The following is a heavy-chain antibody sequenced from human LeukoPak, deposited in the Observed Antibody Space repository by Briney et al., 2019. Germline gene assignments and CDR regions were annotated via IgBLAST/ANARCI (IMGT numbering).Heavy chain of an antibody. D-gene: IGHD3-3*01. CDR3: ARVWDFWSGSNWFDP. CDR1: GGSISSYY. Sequence: SETLSLTCTVSGGSISSYYWSWIRQPPGKGLEWIGYIYYSGSTNYNPSLKSRVTISVDTSKNQFSLKLSSVTAADTAVYYCARVWDFWSGSNWFDPWGQGTLVTVSS. CDR2: IYYSGST. V-gene: IGHV4-59*01. J-gene: IGHJ5*02.